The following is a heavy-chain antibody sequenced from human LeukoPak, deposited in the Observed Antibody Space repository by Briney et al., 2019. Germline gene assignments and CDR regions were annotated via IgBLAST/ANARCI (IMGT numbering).Heavy chain of an antibody. Sequence: PGGPLRLSCGVFGFPFSIYEMNWVRQAPGKGLEWVSNIASSGKTRYYADSVKGRFSISRDNAKSTLYLQMNRLRVEDTAVYYCARLAVASDFDYWGQGALVTVSS. CDR3: ARLAVASDFDY. CDR2: IASSGKTR. V-gene: IGHV3-48*03. CDR1: GFPFSIYE. D-gene: IGHD6-19*01. J-gene: IGHJ4*02.